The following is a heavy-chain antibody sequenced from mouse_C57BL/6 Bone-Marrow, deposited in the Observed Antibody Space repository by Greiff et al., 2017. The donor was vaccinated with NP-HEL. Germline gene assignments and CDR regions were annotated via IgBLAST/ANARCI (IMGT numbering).Heavy chain of an antibody. CDR2: IYPGDGST. CDR3: ARRGGSWCFEY. D-gene: IGHD1-1*02. V-gene: IGHV1-85*01. CDR1: GYTFTSYD. Sequence: QVQLQQSGPELVKPGASVKLSCKASGYTFTSYDINWVKQRPGQGLEWIGWIYPGDGSTKYNEKFKGKATLTVDTSSSTAYMELHSLTSEDSAVYFCARRGGSWCFEYWGQGTLVTVSA. J-gene: IGHJ3*01.